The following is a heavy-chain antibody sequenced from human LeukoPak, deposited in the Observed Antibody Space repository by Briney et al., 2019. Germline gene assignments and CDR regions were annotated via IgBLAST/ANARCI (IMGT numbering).Heavy chain of an antibody. V-gene: IGHV4-59*08. CDR2: IYYSGST. Sequence: SETLSLTCTVSGGSFSSYYWSWIRQPPGRGLEWIGYIYYSGSTNYNPSLKSRVPISVDTSKNQFSLKLSSVTAADTAVYYCARHMGLGYSYGYPYFDYWGQGTLVTVSS. D-gene: IGHD5-18*01. CDR1: GGSFSSYY. J-gene: IGHJ4*02. CDR3: ARHMGLGYSYGYPYFDY.